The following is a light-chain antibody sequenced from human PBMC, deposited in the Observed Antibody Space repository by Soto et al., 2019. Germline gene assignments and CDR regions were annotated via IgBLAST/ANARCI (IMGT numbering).Light chain of an antibody. V-gene: IGKV3-15*01. CDR1: QSISSN. CDR2: GAS. Sequence: EIMMTQSPATLSVTPGERATLSCRASQSISSNLSWYQQKPGQAPRLLIYGASTRANGIPGRFSGDGSGTEFTLTIDSLQSEDFVVYYCLQYDGWPLTFGQGTLLEIK. CDR3: LQYDGWPLT. J-gene: IGKJ5*01.